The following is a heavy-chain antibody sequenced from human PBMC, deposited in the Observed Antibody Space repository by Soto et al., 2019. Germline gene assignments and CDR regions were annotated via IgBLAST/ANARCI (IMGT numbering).Heavy chain of an antibody. CDR2: IKSKTDGGTT. D-gene: IGHD6-19*01. CDR3: TTVGAVADRYYYYYYYYMDV. Sequence: GESLKISCAASGFTFSNAWMSWVRQAPGKGLEWVGRIKSKTDGGTTDYAAPVKGRFTISRDDSKNTLYLQMNSLKTEDTAVYYCTTVGAVADRYYYYYYYYMDVWGKGTTVTVSS. CDR1: GFTFSNAW. J-gene: IGHJ6*03. V-gene: IGHV3-15*01.